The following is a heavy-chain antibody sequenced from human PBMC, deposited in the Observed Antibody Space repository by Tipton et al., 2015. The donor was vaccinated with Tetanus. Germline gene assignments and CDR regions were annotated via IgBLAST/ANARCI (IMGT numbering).Heavy chain of an antibody. V-gene: IGHV4-31*03. CDR3: ARRDEGSGYYHDNWYFDL. J-gene: IGHJ2*01. CDR1: GGSISSGGYY. D-gene: IGHD3-22*01. CDR2: IYYSGST. Sequence: TLSLTCTVSGGSISSGGYYWSWIRQHPGKGLEWIGYIYYSGSTYYNPSLKSRVTISVDTSKNQFPLKLSSVTAADTAVYYCARRDEGSGYYHDNWYFDLWGRGTLVTVSS.